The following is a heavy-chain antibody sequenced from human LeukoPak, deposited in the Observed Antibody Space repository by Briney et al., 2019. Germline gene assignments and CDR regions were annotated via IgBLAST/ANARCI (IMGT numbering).Heavy chain of an antibody. CDR2: ISHSGST. Sequence: SETLSLTCTVSGYSISSGYYWGWIRQPPGKGLEWIGSISHSGSTYYNPSLKSRVTVSVDTSKNQFSLKLNSVTAADTAVYYRARRYCSSSSCYNPYYYYYMDVWGKGTTVTVSS. CDR3: ARRYCSSSSCYNPYYYYYMDV. CDR1: GYSISSGYY. V-gene: IGHV4-38-2*02. J-gene: IGHJ6*03. D-gene: IGHD2-2*02.